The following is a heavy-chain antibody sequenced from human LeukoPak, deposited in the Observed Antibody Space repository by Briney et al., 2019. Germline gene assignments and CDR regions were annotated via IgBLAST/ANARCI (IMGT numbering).Heavy chain of an antibody. D-gene: IGHD3-16*01. J-gene: IGHJ4*02. CDR2: ISDDGTIR. CDR3: AGDNWGIDY. Sequence: GGSLRLSCAASGFTFSSHWMHWVRHGPGKGVVWVARISDDGTIRRYGDAVRGRFTISRDNAKNTVYLEMNTLRAADTAVYYCAGDNWGIDYWGQGALATVSS. V-gene: IGHV3-74*01. CDR1: GFTFSSHW.